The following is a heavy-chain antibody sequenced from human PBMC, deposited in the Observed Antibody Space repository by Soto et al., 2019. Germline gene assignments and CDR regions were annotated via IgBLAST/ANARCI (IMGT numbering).Heavy chain of an antibody. CDR3: TTDWGSGTHYARAFDV. V-gene: IGHV3-15*01. D-gene: IGHD3-16*01. CDR2: IRSNIDGATT. J-gene: IGHJ3*01. Sequence: EVLLVESGGGLVKPGGSLRLSCAASGFAFKYARMTWVRQAPGKGLEWVGHIRSNIDGATTAYAAPVKGRFTISRDEPKNTVDLQMSSLITEDTAVYYCTTDWGSGTHYARAFDVLGQGTMVTVS. CDR1: GFAFKYAR.